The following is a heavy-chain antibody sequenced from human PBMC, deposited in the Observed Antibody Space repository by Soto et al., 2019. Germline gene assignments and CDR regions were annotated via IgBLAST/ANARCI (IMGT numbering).Heavy chain of an antibody. CDR3: ARSTYSSSSPFFDY. Sequence: SETLSLTCAVSGGSISSGGYSWSWIRQPPGKGLEWIGYIYHSGSTYYNPSLKSRVTISVDRSKNQFSLKLSSVTAADTAVYYCARSTYSSSSPFFDYWGQGTLVTVSS. CDR2: IYHSGST. CDR1: GGSISSGGYS. J-gene: IGHJ4*02. V-gene: IGHV4-30-2*01. D-gene: IGHD6-6*01.